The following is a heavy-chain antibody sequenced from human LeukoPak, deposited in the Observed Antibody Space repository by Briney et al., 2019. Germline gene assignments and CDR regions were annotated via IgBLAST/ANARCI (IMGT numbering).Heavy chain of an antibody. V-gene: IGHV1-18*04. CDR2: ISAYNGNT. CDR1: GFTFTSYY. J-gene: IGHJ4*02. Sequence: ASVKVSCKASGFTFTSYYMHWVRQAPGQGLEWMGWISAYNGNTKYAQKVLGRVTMTTDTSTTTAYMELRSLRSDDTAVYYRAKDPPPYSSGWYLPGYYFDYWGQGTLVTVSS. CDR3: AKDPPPYSSGWYLPGYYFDY. D-gene: IGHD6-19*01.